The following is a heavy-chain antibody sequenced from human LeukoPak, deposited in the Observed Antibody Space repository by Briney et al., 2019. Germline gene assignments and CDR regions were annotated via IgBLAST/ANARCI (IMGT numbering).Heavy chain of an antibody. CDR3: SWGSGCLSVY. Sequence: GGSLRLSCTASGFTFGDYLMSWFRQAPGKGLEWIGFISGGTTEYAASVKGRFTISRDDSTSIAYLQMNSLTTQATAAYYSSWGSGCLSVYWGQGTLVTVSS. V-gene: IGHV3-49*03. D-gene: IGHD5-12*01. J-gene: IGHJ4*02. CDR2: ISGGTT. CDR1: GFTFGDYL.